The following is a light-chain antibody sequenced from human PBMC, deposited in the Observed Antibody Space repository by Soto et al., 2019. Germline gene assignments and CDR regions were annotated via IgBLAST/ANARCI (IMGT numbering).Light chain of an antibody. J-gene: IGLJ1*01. Sequence: QSALTQPASVSGSPGQSITISCTGTISDVGGHGYVSWYQQHPGKAPKLMIYEVTYRPSGVSDRFSGSKSGNTASLTISGLQAEDEADYYCASLTTTNFVFGSGTKLTVL. CDR1: ISDVGGHGY. V-gene: IGLV2-14*01. CDR3: ASLTTTNFV. CDR2: EVT.